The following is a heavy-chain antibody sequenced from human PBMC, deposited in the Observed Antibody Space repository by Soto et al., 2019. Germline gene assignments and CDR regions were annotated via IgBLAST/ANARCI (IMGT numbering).Heavy chain of an antibody. CDR3: ARAGWFGEQCH. CDR2: IYHSGST. D-gene: IGHD3-10*01. V-gene: IGHV4-39*07. J-gene: IGHJ4*02. CDR1: GGSISSSSYY. Sequence: SETLSLTCTVSGGSISSSSYYWGWIRQPPGKGLEWIGRIYHSGSTYYNPSLKSRVTISVDKSKNQFSLKLSSVTAADTAVYYCARAGWFGEQCHWGQGTLVTVSS.